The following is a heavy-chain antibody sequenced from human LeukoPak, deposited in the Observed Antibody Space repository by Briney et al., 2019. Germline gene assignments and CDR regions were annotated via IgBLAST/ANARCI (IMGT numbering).Heavy chain of an antibody. J-gene: IGHJ3*02. D-gene: IGHD2-21*02. CDR1: GGSISSYY. CDR3: ARFCGGDCYGPDAFDI. Sequence: SETLSLTCTVSGGSISSYYWSWIRQPPGKGLEWIGYIYYSGSTNYNPSLKSRVTISVDTSKNQFSLKLSSVTAADTAVYYCARFCGGDCYGPDAFDIWGRGAMVTVSS. CDR2: IYYSGST. V-gene: IGHV4-59*08.